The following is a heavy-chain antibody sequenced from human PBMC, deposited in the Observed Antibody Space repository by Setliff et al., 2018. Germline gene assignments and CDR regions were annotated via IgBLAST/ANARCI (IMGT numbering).Heavy chain of an antibody. Sequence: GESLTISCAASRFTFSRYGMSWVRQAPGKGLEWVSATDSSGGGTYYANSVKGRFTISRDNSKNTLYLQMNSLRAEDTAVYYCAKDSPILTAWGQGTLVTVSS. D-gene: IGHD3-9*01. J-gene: IGHJ4*02. CDR1: RFTFSRYG. CDR3: AKDSPILTA. V-gene: IGHV3-23*01. CDR2: TDSSGGGT.